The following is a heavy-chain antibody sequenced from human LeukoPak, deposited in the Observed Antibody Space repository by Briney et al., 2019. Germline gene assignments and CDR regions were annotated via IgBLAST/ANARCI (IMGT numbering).Heavy chain of an antibody. V-gene: IGHV1-2*02. CDR2: INPSSGGT. CDR1: GYTFTGYY. CDR3: AREPPESPSFGDTY. J-gene: IGHJ4*02. D-gene: IGHD3-10*01. Sequence: ASVKVSCKASGYTFTGYYMHWVRQAPGQGLEWMGWINPSSGGTNYAQKFQGRVTMTRDTSISTAYMELSRLRSDDTAVYYCAREPPESPSFGDTYWGQGTLVTVSS.